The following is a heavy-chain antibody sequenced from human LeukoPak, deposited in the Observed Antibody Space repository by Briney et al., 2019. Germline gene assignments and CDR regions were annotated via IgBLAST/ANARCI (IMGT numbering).Heavy chain of an antibody. CDR1: GYTFTGYY. D-gene: IGHD3-22*01. CDR2: INPNSGGT. CDR3: ATSSGYYVGYIQY. V-gene: IGHV1-2*02. J-gene: IGHJ1*01. Sequence: GASVKVPCKASGYTFTGYYMHWVRQAPGQGLEWMGWINPNSGGTHYAQKFQGRVTMTRDTSISTAYMELSTLRSDDTAVYYCATSSGYYVGYIQYWGQGTLVTVSS.